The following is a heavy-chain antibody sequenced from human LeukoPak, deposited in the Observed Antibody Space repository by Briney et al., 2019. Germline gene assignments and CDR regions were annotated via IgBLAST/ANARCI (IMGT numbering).Heavy chain of an antibody. Sequence: SGTLSLTCAVSGGSISSSNWWSWVRQPPGKGLEWIGEIYHSGSTNYNPSLKSRVTISVDKSKNQFSLKLSSVTAADTAVYYCARDRGYYDILTGYIPQYYFDYWGQGTLVTVSS. D-gene: IGHD3-9*01. J-gene: IGHJ4*02. CDR1: GGSISSSNW. CDR2: IYHSGST. V-gene: IGHV4-4*02. CDR3: ARDRGYYDILTGYIPQYYFDY.